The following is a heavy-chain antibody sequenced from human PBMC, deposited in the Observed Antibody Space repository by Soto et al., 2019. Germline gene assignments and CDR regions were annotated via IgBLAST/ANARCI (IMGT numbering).Heavy chain of an antibody. J-gene: IGHJ4*02. Sequence: GGSLRLSCAASGFTFSSYSMNWVRQAPGKGLEWVSYISSSSSTIYYADSVKGRFTISRDNAKNSLYLQMNSLRDEDTAVYYCARDHPANYGDLVPFDYWGQGTLVTVSS. V-gene: IGHV3-48*02. CDR1: GFTFSSYS. D-gene: IGHD4-17*01. CDR2: ISSSSSTI. CDR3: ARDHPANYGDLVPFDY.